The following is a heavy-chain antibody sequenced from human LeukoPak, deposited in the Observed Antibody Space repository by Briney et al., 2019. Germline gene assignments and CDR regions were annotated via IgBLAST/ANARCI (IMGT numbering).Heavy chain of an antibody. CDR3: ARDPYYYGSGSPLYFDY. V-gene: IGHV3-23*01. Sequence: QAGGSLRLSCAASGFTFSSYAMSWVRQAPGKGLEWVSAISGSGGSTYYADSVKGRFTISRDNSKNTLYLQMNSLRAEDTAVYYCARDPYYYGSGSPLYFDYWGQGTLVTVSS. J-gene: IGHJ4*02. CDR2: ISGSGGST. D-gene: IGHD3-10*01. CDR1: GFTFSSYA.